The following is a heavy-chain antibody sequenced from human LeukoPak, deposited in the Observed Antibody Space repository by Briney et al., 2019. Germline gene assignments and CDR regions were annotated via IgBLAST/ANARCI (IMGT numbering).Heavy chain of an antibody. D-gene: IGHD2-2*01. J-gene: IGHJ6*02. Sequence: GGSLRLSCAASGFTFSSYAMHWVRQAPGKGLEWVAVISYDGSNKYSADSVKGRFTISRDNSKNTLYLQMNSLRAEDTAVYYCASIYCSSTSCYDYYGMDVWGQGTTVTVSS. V-gene: IGHV3-30*04. CDR3: ASIYCSSTSCYDYYGMDV. CDR2: ISYDGSNK. CDR1: GFTFSSYA.